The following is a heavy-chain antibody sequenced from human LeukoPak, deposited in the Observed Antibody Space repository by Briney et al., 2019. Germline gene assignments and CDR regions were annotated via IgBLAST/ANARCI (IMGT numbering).Heavy chain of an antibody. CDR1: GGTSSSYA. J-gene: IGHJ4*02. CDR2: IIPILGIA. CDR3: AKLLAAAGTDY. Sequence: SVKVSCKASGGTSSSYAISWVRQAPGQGLEWMGRIIPILGIANYAQKFQGRVTITADKSTSTAYMELSSLRSEDTAVYYCAKLLAAAGTDYWGQGTLVTVSS. D-gene: IGHD6-13*01. V-gene: IGHV1-69*04.